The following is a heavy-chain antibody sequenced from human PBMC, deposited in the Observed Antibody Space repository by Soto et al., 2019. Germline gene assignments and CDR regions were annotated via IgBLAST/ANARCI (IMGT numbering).Heavy chain of an antibody. CDR3: SGRSGSSDY. J-gene: IGHJ4*02. CDR2: ISYDEIDK. Sequence: QVQLVESGGGVVQPGRSLRLSCAASGFTFSNYTMHWVRQAPGKGLEWVALISYDEIDKYFADAVKGRFTISRDNSKNTLYLQMESLRAEDTAVYYCSGRSGSSDYWGRGTLVTVSS. CDR1: GFTFSNYT. D-gene: IGHD3-10*01. V-gene: IGHV3-30*04.